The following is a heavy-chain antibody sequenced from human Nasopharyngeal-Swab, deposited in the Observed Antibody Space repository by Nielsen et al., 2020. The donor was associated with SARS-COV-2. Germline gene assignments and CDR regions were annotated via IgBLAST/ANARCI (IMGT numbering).Heavy chain of an antibody. V-gene: IGHV1-3*01. Sequence: SVKVSCKASGYSFTSYAMHWVRQAPGQSLEWMGWINAENGNTKYSQKFQGRVTITRDTSASTAYMELSSLRSEDTAVYYCARGYSSSWYDYWGQGTLVTVSS. D-gene: IGHD6-13*01. CDR2: INAENGNT. CDR3: ARGYSSSWYDY. J-gene: IGHJ4*02. CDR1: GYSFTSYA.